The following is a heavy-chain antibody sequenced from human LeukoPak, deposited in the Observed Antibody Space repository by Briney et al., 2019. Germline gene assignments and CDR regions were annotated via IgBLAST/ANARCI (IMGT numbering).Heavy chain of an antibody. Sequence: SETLSLTCTVSGGSISSSSYYWGWVRQPPGKGLEWIGSIHYSGSTHYNPSLKSRVTISVDTSKNQFSLRLSSATAADTAVYYCASLTKSLLWFGELNGSDIWGQGTMVTASS. J-gene: IGHJ3*02. CDR3: ASLTKSLLWFGELNGSDI. V-gene: IGHV4-39*01. CDR2: IHYSGST. CDR1: GGSISSSSYY. D-gene: IGHD3-10*01.